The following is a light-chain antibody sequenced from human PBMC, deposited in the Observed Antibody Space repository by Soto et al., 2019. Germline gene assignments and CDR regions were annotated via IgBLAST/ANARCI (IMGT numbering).Light chain of an antibody. CDR3: QRYNKLPYT. CDR1: QSISVW. Sequence: DIQMTQSPSTLSASVGDGVSVTCRASQSISVWVAWYQHAPGKAPRLLIYDASSLESGVPSRFSGSGSGTVFTLTISSLQPDDFATYYCQRYNKLPYTFGQGTKVDIK. CDR2: DAS. J-gene: IGKJ2*01. V-gene: IGKV1-5*01.